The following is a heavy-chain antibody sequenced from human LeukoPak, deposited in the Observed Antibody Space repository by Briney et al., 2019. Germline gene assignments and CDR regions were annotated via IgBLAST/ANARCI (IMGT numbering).Heavy chain of an antibody. CDR2: ISYDGSNK. D-gene: IGHD3-22*01. CDR3: ARPQGVVVTNVGFDY. J-gene: IGHJ4*02. Sequence: GGSLRLSCAASGFTFSSYAMHWVRQAPGKGLEWVAVISYDGSNKYYADSVKGRFTISRDNSKNTLYLQMNSLRAEDTAVYYCARPQGVVVTNVGFDYWGQGTLVTVSS. V-gene: IGHV3-30-3*01. CDR1: GFTFSSYA.